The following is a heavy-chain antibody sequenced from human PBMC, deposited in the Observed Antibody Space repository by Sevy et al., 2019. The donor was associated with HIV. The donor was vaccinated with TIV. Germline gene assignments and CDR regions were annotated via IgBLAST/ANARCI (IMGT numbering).Heavy chain of an antibody. J-gene: IGHJ4*02. D-gene: IGHD1-26*01. CDR2: ISRSSSYI. CDR1: GFTLSSYT. Sequence: GGSLRLSCAASGFTLSSYTMNWVRQAPGKGLEWVSSISRSSSYIYYADSVKGRFTISRDNAKNSLYLQMNSLRAEDTAVYYCARMGATAQRYYFDYWGQGTLVTVSS. V-gene: IGHV3-21*01. CDR3: ARMGATAQRYYFDY.